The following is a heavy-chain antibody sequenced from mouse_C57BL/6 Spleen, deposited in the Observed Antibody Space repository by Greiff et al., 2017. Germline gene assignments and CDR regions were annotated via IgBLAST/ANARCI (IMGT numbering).Heavy chain of an antibody. J-gene: IGHJ1*03. CDR1: GYTFTAYT. CDR3: ARHVDYEDGERYFDV. Sequence: VQLQQSGAELVKPGASVKLSCKASGYTFTAYTLHWVKQRSGQGLAWIGWFSPGSGSIKYNEKFKDKATLTADKYSRTVYMVLSRLTSEASAGYFCARHVDYEDGERYFDVWGTGTTVTVSS. V-gene: IGHV1-62-2*01. D-gene: IGHD2-4*01. CDR2: FSPGSGSI.